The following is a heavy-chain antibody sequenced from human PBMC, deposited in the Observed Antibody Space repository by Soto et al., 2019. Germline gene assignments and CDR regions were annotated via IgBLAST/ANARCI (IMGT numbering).Heavy chain of an antibody. V-gene: IGHV4-30-2*01. Sequence: PSETLSLTCAVSGGSISSGGYSWSWIRQPPGKGLEWIGYIYHSGSTYYNPSLKSRVTISVDRSKNQFSLKLSSVTAADTAVYYCARERIVRFGEVYYYYGMDVWGQGTTVTVSS. CDR1: GGSISSGGYS. CDR3: ARERIVRFGEVYYYYGMDV. J-gene: IGHJ6*02. CDR2: IYHSGST. D-gene: IGHD3-10*01.